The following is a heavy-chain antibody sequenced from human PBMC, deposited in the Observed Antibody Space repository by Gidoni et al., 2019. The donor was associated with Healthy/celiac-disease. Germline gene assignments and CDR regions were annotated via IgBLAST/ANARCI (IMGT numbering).Heavy chain of an antibody. CDR1: GFTFSSYS. D-gene: IGHD3-10*01. CDR3: ARDVTMVRGVNAAEYFQH. V-gene: IGHV3-21*01. Sequence: EVQLVESGGGLVKPGGSLRLSCSASGFTFSSYSMNWVRQAPGKGLEWVSSISSSSSYIYYADSVKGRFTISRDNAKNSLYLQMNSLRAEDTAVYYCARDVTMVRGVNAAEYFQHWGQGTLVTVSS. CDR2: ISSSSSYI. J-gene: IGHJ1*01.